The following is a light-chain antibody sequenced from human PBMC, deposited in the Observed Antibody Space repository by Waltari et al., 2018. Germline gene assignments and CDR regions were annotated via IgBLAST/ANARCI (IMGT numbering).Light chain of an antibody. Sequence: EIVMTQSPATLSVSPGGGATLSCRARRAIASNVAWYQQRPGQPLRLLIFDASTRATGIPERCSGSWSGPEFTLTSSSLQSEDSAVYCCQQFNTGYSFGQGTKLEI. J-gene: IGKJ2*01. CDR1: RAIASN. CDR2: DAS. V-gene: IGKV3-15*01. CDR3: QQFNTGYS.